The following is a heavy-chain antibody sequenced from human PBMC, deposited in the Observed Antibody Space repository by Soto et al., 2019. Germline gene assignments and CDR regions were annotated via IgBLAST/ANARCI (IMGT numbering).Heavy chain of an antibody. CDR1: GFTFSIYA. CDR2: ISGSSDST. CDR3: AKRSSWQRLGFLAGMFDY. D-gene: IGHD6-25*01. J-gene: IGHJ4*02. Sequence: GGSLRLSCAASGFTFSIYAMSWVRQAPGKGLEWVSSISGSSDSTYYADSVKGRFTISRDNSVNTVYLQMNSLRAEDTAVYYCAKRSSWQRLGFLAGMFDYWGQGTLVTVSS. V-gene: IGHV3-23*01.